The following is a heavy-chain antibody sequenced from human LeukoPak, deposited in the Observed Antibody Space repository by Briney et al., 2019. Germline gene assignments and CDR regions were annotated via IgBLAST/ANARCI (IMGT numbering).Heavy chain of an antibody. D-gene: IGHD2-8*01. V-gene: IGHV3-53*04. Sequence: GGSLRLSCAVSGFTASSNYMSWVRQAPGKGLEWVSVIYSDDRTYYADSVKGRFTISRHTSKKTLYLQMNSLRAEDTAVYYCAREVMAKRRAFDIWGQGTVVTVSS. CDR1: GFTASSNY. CDR3: AREVMAKRRAFDI. J-gene: IGHJ3*02. CDR2: IYSDDRT.